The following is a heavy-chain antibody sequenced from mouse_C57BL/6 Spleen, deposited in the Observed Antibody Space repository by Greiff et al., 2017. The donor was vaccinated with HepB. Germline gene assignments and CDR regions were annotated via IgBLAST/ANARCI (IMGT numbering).Heavy chain of an antibody. CDR3: ASPYDYDAACVAY. J-gene: IGHJ3*01. CDR1: GYTFTSYW. Sequence: VQLQQSGAELVKPGASVKLSCKASGYTFTSYWMHWVKQRPGQGLEWIGMIHPNSGSTNYNEKFKSKATLTVDKSSSTAYMQLSSLTSEDSAVYYWASPYDYDAACVAYWGQGTLVTVSA. CDR2: IHPNSGST. D-gene: IGHD2-4*01. V-gene: IGHV1-64*01.